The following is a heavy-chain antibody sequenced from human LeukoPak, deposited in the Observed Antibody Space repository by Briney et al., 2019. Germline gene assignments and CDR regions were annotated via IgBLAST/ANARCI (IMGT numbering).Heavy chain of an antibody. CDR2: IYYSGST. V-gene: IGHV4-61*01. CDR1: GGSISSNSYY. D-gene: IGHD6-25*01. CDR3: ARDVAAIDY. J-gene: IGHJ4*02. Sequence: SETLSLTCSVSGGSISSNSYYWAWIRQPPGKGLEWIGYIYYSGSTNYNPSLKSRVTISVDTSKNQFSLKLSSVTAADTAVYYCARDVAAIDYWGQGTLVTVSS.